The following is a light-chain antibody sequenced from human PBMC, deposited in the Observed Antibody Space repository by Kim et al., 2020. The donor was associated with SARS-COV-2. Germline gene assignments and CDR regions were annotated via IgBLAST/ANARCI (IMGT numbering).Light chain of an antibody. CDR2: DVS. J-gene: IGLJ3*02. Sequence: QSALTQPASVSGSPGQSITISCTGTSSDVGGYNYVSWYQQHPGKAPKFMIYDVSNRPSGVSNRFSGSKSGNTASLTISGPQAEDEANYYCTSYTSSSAHWVFGGGTQLTVL. CDR3: TSYTSSSAHWV. CDR1: SSDVGGYNY. V-gene: IGLV2-14*03.